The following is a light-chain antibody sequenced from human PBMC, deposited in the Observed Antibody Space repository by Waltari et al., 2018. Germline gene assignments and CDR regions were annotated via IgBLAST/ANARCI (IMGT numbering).Light chain of an antibody. V-gene: IGKV2-28*01. CDR1: QSLLHSNVYNY. CDR2: LGS. J-gene: IGKJ5*01. CDR3: MQALQTAIT. Sequence: DIVMTQSPLSLPVTPGEPASISCRYSQSLLHSNVYNYLDWYLQKPGQSPQLLIYLGSNRASGVPDRFSGSGSGTDFTLKISRVEAGDVGVYYCMQALQTAITFGQGTRLEIK.